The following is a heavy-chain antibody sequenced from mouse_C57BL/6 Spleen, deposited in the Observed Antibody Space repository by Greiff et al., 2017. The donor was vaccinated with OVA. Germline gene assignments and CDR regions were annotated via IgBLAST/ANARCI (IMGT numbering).Heavy chain of an antibody. CDR1: GYAFSSSW. Sequence: VQLQQSGPELVKPGASVKISCKASGYAFSSSWMNWVKQRPGKGLEWIGRIYPGDGDTNYNGKFKGKATLTAEKSSSTAYMQLSSLTSEDSAVYFCAREDGYYGAMDYWGQGTSVTVSS. CDR3: AREDGYYGAMDY. J-gene: IGHJ4*01. CDR2: IYPGDGDT. D-gene: IGHD2-3*01. V-gene: IGHV1-82*01.